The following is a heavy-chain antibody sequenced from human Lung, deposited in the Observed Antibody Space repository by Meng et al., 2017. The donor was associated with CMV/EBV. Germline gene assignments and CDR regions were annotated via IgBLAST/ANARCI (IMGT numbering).Heavy chain of an antibody. CDR1: GGSISSYY. D-gene: IGHD2-2*01. CDR3: ARVLGYCSSTSCYRRSHSPLDWFDP. V-gene: IGHV4-59*01. CDR2: IYYSGST. J-gene: IGHJ5*02. Sequence: LSCTVSGGSISSYYWSWIRQPPGKGLEWIGYIYYSGSTNYNPSLKSRVTISVDTSKNQFSLKLSSVTAADTAVYYCARVLGYCSSTSCYRRSHSPLDWFDPWGQGTLVTVSS.